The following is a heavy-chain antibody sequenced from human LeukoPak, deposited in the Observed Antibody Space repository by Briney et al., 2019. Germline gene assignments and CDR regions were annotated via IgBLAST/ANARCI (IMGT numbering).Heavy chain of an antibody. V-gene: IGHV3-30-3*01. CDR1: GITFSNFA. CDR3: ARDKPHFDY. Sequence: PGRSLRLSCAASGITFSNFAIHWVRQAPGKGLEWVAVISYDGSNKYYADSVKGRFTISRDNSKNTLYLQMNSLRAEDTAVYYCARDKPHFDYWGQGTLVTVSS. J-gene: IGHJ4*02. CDR2: ISYDGSNK.